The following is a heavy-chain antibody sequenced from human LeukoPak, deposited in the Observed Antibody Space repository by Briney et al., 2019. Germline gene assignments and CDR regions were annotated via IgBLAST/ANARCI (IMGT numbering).Heavy chain of an antibody. CDR2: MNPNSGNT. D-gene: IGHD3-10*01. J-gene: IGHJ4*02. CDR3: ARGWLYYYGSGSYLDY. CDR1: GYTFTSYD. V-gene: IGHV1-8*01. Sequence: ASVKVSCKASGYTFTSYDINWVRQATGQGLEWMGWMNPNSGNTGYAQKFQGRVTMTRNTSISTAYMELSSLRSEDTAVYYCARGWLYYYGSGSYLDYWGQGTLVTVSS.